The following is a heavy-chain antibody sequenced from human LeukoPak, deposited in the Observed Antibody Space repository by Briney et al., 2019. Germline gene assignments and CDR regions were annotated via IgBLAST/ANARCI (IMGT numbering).Heavy chain of an antibody. CDR1: GFTFSSYS. CDR3: ARDRPGYYYDSSGRRDAFDI. V-gene: IGHV3-21*01. J-gene: IGHJ3*02. Sequence: PGGSLRLSCAASGFTFSSYSMNWVRQAPGKGLEWVSSISSSSYIYYADSVKGRFTISRDNAKNSLCLQMNSLRAEDTAVYYCARDRPGYYYDSSGRRDAFDIWGQGTMVTVSS. D-gene: IGHD3-22*01. CDR2: ISSSSYI.